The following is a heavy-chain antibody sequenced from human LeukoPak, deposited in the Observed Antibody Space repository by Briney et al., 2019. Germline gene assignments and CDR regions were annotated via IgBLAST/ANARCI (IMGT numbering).Heavy chain of an antibody. D-gene: IGHD7-27*01. J-gene: IGHJ3*02. CDR3: AREEGNWGDAFDI. Sequence: ASVKVSCKASGYTFTGYYMHWVRQAPGQGLEWMGWINSNSGGTNNAQKFQGRVTMTRDTSSSTAFMELSRLRSDDTAVYYCAREEGNWGDAFDIWGQGTMVTVSS. CDR1: GYTFTGYY. CDR2: INSNSGGT. V-gene: IGHV1-2*02.